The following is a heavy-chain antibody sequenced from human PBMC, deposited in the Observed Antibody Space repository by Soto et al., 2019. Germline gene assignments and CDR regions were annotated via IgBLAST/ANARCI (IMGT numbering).Heavy chain of an antibody. D-gene: IGHD6-19*01. Sequence: PSETLSLTCTVSGGSISSGGYYWSWIRQHPGKGLEWIGYIYYSGSTYYNPSLKSRVTISVDTSKNQFSLKLSSVTAADTAVYYCARVRRGSGWNDNWFDPWGQGTLVTVSS. CDR3: ARVRRGSGWNDNWFDP. CDR2: IYYSGST. J-gene: IGHJ5*02. V-gene: IGHV4-31*03. CDR1: GGSISSGGYY.